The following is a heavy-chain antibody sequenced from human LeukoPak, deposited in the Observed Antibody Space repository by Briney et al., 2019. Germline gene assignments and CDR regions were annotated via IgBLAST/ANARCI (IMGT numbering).Heavy chain of an antibody. CDR1: GFTFSRYA. Sequence: KTGGSLRLSCAASGFTFSRYAMTWVRQAPGKGLEWVSSISRRSSYVYYADSVKGRFTISRDNAKNSLYLQMNSLRAEDTAVYYCARIANYDFWSGHPDYWGQGTLVTVSS. CDR2: ISRRSSYV. J-gene: IGHJ4*02. V-gene: IGHV3-21*01. D-gene: IGHD3-3*01. CDR3: ARIANYDFWSGHPDY.